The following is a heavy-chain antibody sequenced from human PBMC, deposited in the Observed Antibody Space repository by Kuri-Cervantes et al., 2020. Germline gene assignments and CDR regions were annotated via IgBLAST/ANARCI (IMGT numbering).Heavy chain of an antibody. CDR3: ASVEFGVTLVQGAFDY. Sequence: GSLRLSCAVSGGSISSSNWWSWVRQPPGKGLEWIGEIYHSGSTNYKPSLKSRVSISVDKSKNQFSLKLSSVTAADTAVYCCASVEFGVTLVQGAFDYWGQGTLVTVSS. D-gene: IGHD3-10*01. CDR2: IYHSGST. V-gene: IGHV4-4*01. J-gene: IGHJ4*02. CDR1: GGSISSSNW.